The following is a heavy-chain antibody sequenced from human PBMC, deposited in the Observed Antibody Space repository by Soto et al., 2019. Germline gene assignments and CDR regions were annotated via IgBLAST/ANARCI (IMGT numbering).Heavy chain of an antibody. CDR1: GGTFSSYA. CDR2: IIPIFGTA. V-gene: IGHV1-69*13. D-gene: IGHD3-3*01. Sequence: SVKVSCKASGGTFSSYAISWVRQAPGQGLEWMGGIIPIFGTANYAQKFQGRVTITADESTSTAYMELSSLRSEDTAVYYCARERKYYDFWSGYRLPYYFDYWG. CDR3: ARERKYYDFWSGYRLPYYFDY. J-gene: IGHJ4*01.